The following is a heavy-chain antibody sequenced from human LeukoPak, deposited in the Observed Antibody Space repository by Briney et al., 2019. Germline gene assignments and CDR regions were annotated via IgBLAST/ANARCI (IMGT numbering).Heavy chain of an antibody. CDR3: AGDYYDSSGLGFDAFDI. CDR2: IYTSGST. J-gene: IGHJ3*02. CDR1: GGSISSYY. V-gene: IGHV4-4*09. D-gene: IGHD3-22*01. Sequence: SETLSLTCTVSGGSISSYYWSWMRQPRGKGLEWIGCIYTSGSTNYNPSLKSRVTISVDTSKNQFSLKLSSVTAADTAVYYWAGDYYDSSGLGFDAFDIWGQGTMVTVSS.